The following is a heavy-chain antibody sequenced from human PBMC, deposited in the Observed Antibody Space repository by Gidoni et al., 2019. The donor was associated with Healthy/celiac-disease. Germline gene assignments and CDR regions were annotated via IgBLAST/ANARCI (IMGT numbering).Heavy chain of an antibody. CDR2: INHSGST. V-gene: IGHV4-34*01. CDR1: GGSFSGYY. Sequence: QVQLQQWGAGLLKPSETLSLTCAVYGGSFSGYYWSWIRQPPGKGLEWSGEINHSGSTNYNPSLKSRVTISVDTSKNQFSLKLSSVTAADTAVYYCARVRLNYDFWSGYYTPNNWFDPWGQGTLVTVSS. CDR3: ARVRLNYDFWSGYYTPNNWFDP. J-gene: IGHJ5*02. D-gene: IGHD3-3*01.